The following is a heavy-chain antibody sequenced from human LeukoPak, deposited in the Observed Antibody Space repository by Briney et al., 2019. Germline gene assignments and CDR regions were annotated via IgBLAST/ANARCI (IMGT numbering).Heavy chain of an antibody. CDR3: AKDVSADYYDSSGYYSEYFQH. Sequence: PGGSLRLSCAASGFTLSSYGMHWVRQAPGKGLEWVAFIRYDGSNKYYADSVKGRFTISRDNSKNTLYLQMNSLRAEDTAVYYCAKDVSADYYDSSGYYSEYFQHWGQGTLVTVSS. V-gene: IGHV3-30*02. J-gene: IGHJ1*01. CDR2: IRYDGSNK. D-gene: IGHD3-22*01. CDR1: GFTLSSYG.